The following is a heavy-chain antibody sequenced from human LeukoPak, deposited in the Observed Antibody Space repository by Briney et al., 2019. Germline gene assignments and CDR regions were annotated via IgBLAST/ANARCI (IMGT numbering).Heavy chain of an antibody. CDR3: IRDLGGRSGH. D-gene: IGHD1-26*01. CDR1: GFTFSSNW. Sequence: GGSLRLSCAASGFTFSSNWMHWVRQAPGKGLVWVSRINEDGSTTNYADSVKGRSTIFRDNAKNTLYLQMNSLRAEDTAVYYCIRDLGGRSGHRGQGTLVTVSS. J-gene: IGHJ4*02. V-gene: IGHV3-74*01. CDR2: INEDGSTT.